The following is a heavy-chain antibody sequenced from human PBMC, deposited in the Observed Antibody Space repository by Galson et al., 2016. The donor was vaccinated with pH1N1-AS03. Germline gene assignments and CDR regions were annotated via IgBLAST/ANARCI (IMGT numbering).Heavy chain of an antibody. CDR2: IDPNSGVT. Sequence: SVKVSCKASGYTFTGFYVHWVRQAPGQGLEWMGWIDPNSGVTNYAQKFQAWVTMTRDTSSTTAYMEVSGLKSDDTAVYYWARDPRGPCTSTTCATAYYFGMDVWGQGTTVIVSS. CDR3: ARDPRGPCTSTTCATAYYFGMDV. J-gene: IGHJ6*02. V-gene: IGHV1-2*04. D-gene: IGHD2/OR15-2a*01. CDR1: GYTFTGFY.